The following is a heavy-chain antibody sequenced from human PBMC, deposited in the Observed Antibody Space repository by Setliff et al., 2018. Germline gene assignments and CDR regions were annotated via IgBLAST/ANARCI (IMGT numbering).Heavy chain of an antibody. Sequence: ASVKVSCKASGYSFISYDINWVRQAPGQGLEWMGWMNPERDNTGYAQKFQGRVTMTGHASINTAYMELTSLTSEDTTVYYCVRNPLGPEASTPGGYWGQGTLVTVSS. CDR2: MNPERDNT. D-gene: IGHD3-16*01. J-gene: IGHJ4*02. CDR3: VRNPLGPEASTPGGY. CDR1: GYSFISYD. V-gene: IGHV1-8*01.